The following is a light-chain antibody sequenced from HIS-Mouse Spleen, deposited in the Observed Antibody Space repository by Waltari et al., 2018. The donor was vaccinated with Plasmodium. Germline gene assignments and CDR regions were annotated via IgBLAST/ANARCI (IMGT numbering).Light chain of an antibody. J-gene: IGLJ3*02. CDR1: ALPKKY. CDR3: YSTDSSGNHRV. CDR2: EDS. V-gene: IGLV3-10*01. Sequence: SYELTQPPSGSVSPGQTARIPCSGDALPKKYAYWYQQKSGQAPGLVIYEDSKRPSGIPERFSGSSSGTMATLTISGAQVEDEADYYCYSTDSSGNHRVFGGGTKLTVL.